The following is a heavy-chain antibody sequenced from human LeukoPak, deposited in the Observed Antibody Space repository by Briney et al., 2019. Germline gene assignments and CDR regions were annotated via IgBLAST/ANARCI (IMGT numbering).Heavy chain of an antibody. CDR3: ARDSCSSTSCYEYFDY. V-gene: IGHV4-4*07. Sequence: PSETRSLTCTVSGGSISSYYWSWIRQPAGKGLEWIGRIYTSGSTNYNPSLKSRVTMSVDTSKNQFSLKLSSVTAADTAVYYCARDSCSSTSCYEYFDYWGQGTLVTVSS. J-gene: IGHJ4*02. CDR2: IYTSGST. D-gene: IGHD2-2*01. CDR1: GGSISSYY.